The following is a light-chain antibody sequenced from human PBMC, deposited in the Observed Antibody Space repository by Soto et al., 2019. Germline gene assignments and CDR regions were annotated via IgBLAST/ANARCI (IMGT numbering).Light chain of an antibody. CDR3: QKYNSAPWT. Sequence: DIQMTQSPSSLSASVGDRVTITCRASQGISNYLAWYQHKPGKVPKLLIYAASTLQSGVPYRFSGSGSGTDFTLTISSLQPEEVATDDCQKYNSAPWTFGQGTKVEIK. V-gene: IGKV1-27*01. CDR1: QGISNY. CDR2: AAS. J-gene: IGKJ1*01.